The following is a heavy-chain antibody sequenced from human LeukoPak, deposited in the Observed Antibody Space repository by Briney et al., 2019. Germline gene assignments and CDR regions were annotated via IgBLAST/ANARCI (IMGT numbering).Heavy chain of an antibody. V-gene: IGHV6-1*01. CDR1: GDSVSNNNTA. J-gene: IGHJ4*02. Sequence: SQTLSLTCAIPGDSVSNNNTAWNWIRQSPSRGLEWLGRTCYRSKWYNDYAVSVKGRITINPDTSKNQFSLQLNSVTPEDTAVFYCARFDSRRKNFDYWGQGTLLTVPS. CDR3: ARFDSRRKNFDY. CDR2: TCYRSKWYN. D-gene: IGHD3-22*01.